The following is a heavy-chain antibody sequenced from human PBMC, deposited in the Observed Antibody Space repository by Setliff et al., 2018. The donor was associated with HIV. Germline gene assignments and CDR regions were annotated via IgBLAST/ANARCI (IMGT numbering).Heavy chain of an antibody. J-gene: IGHJ4*02. CDR2: IIPIFGTA. Sequence: ASVKVSCKASGGTFSSYAISWVRQAPGQGLEWMGGIIPIFGTANYAQKFQGRVTITTDESTSTAYMELSSLRSEDTAVYYCGGGYYDTSGYQPIDYWGQGTLVTVS. D-gene: IGHD3-22*01. CDR3: GGGYYDTSGYQPIDY. V-gene: IGHV1-69*05. CDR1: GGTFSSYA.